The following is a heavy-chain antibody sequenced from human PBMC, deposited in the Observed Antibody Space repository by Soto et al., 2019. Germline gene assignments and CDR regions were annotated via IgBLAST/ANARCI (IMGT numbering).Heavy chain of an antibody. CDR2: ISAYNGKT. J-gene: IGHJ4*02. V-gene: IGHV1-18*01. CDR1: GYTFTSYG. D-gene: IGHD4-17*01. CDR3: ARGGYHGDYSHLDY. Sequence: QVQLVQSGAEVKKPGASVKVPCRPSGYTFTSYGSSWERQAPGHGLEWMGWISAYNGKTNHAQKLEGRVTMTTDTFTSTAYMEMRSLRSDDTAVYYCARGGYHGDYSHLDYWGQGTLVTVSS.